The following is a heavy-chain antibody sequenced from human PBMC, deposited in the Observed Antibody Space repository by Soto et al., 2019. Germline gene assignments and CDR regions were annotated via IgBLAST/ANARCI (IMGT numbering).Heavy chain of an antibody. J-gene: IGHJ4*02. Sequence: SETLSLTCAAYGGSFSSYHWSWIRQTPGKGLEWIGGINHLTTTNYNPSLKSRVIISLDTPKNQFPLKLSSVTAADTAVYYCARGYDTALAPIFWGQGILVTVSS. CDR1: GGSFSSYH. D-gene: IGHD5-18*01. CDR3: ARGYDTALAPIF. V-gene: IGHV4-34*01. CDR2: INHLTTT.